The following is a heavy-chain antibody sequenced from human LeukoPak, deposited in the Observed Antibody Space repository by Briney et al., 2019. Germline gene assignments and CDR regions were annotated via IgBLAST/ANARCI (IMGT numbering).Heavy chain of an antibody. CDR1: DASISGYY. CDR2: IHFSGST. Sequence: SETLSLTCTVSDASISGYYWSWIRQPPGKGLEWIGSIHFSGSTNYNPSLRSRVTISVDTSKNQLSLKLSSVTAADTAVYYCARDLGGSYFDYWGQGTLVTVST. CDR3: ARDLGGSYFDY. J-gene: IGHJ4*02. D-gene: IGHD1-26*01. V-gene: IGHV4-59*01.